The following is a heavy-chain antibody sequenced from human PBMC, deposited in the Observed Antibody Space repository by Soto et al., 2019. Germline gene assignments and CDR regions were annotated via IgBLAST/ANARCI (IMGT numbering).Heavy chain of an antibody. D-gene: IGHD3-3*01. Sequence: GGSLRLSCAASGFTFSGYEMNWVRQAPGKGLEWISYISGSGTTIYYADSVKGRFTISRDNAKKSLYLQMNSLRAEDTAVYYCARGVTVFGVIIPTPMDVWGQGTTVTVSS. CDR1: GFTFSGYE. V-gene: IGHV3-48*03. CDR3: ARGVTVFGVIIPTPMDV. J-gene: IGHJ6*02. CDR2: ISGSGTTI.